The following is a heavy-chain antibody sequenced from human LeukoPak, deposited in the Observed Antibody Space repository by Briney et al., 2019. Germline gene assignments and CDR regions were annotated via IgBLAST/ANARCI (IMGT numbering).Heavy chain of an antibody. D-gene: IGHD2-2*02. CDR3: ASLIAPIYCSSTSCHTGHAFDI. V-gene: IGHV4-39*07. J-gene: IGHJ3*02. CDR1: GGSISSGSYY. CDR2: IYHSGST. Sequence: SQTLSLTCTVSGGSISSGSYYWGWIRQPPGKGLEWIGSIYHSGSTYYNPSLKSRVTISVDTSKNQFSLKLSSVTAADTAVYYCASLIAPIYCSSTSCHTGHAFDIWGQGTMVTVSS.